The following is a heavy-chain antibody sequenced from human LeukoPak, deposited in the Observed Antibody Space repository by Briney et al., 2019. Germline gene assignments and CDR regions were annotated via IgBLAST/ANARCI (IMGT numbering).Heavy chain of an antibody. V-gene: IGHV3-7*01. CDR1: GFIFSSYW. CDR2: IKLDGSEK. Sequence: GGSLRLSCAASGFIFSSYWMSWVRQAPGKGLEWVANIKLDGSEKHYVDSVRGRFTISRDNAKNSLYLQMGSLRAEDTAVYYCARGSNWAFDYWGQGTLVTVSS. D-gene: IGHD6-13*01. J-gene: IGHJ4*02. CDR3: ARGSNWAFDY.